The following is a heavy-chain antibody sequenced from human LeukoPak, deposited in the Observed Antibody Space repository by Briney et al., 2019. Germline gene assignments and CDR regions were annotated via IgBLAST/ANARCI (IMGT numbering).Heavy chain of an antibody. CDR1: GSTFTSYA. J-gene: IGHJ3*02. Sequence: GGSLRLSCAASGSTFTSYAMSWVRQAPGKGLEWVSSISDSGDITYYADSVKGRFTISRDNSKNTLYVQMNSLRVEDTAVYYCAKDRRGGSYYAATFDIWGQGTMVTVSS. CDR3: AKDRRGGSYYAATFDI. D-gene: IGHD1-26*01. CDR2: ISDSGDIT. V-gene: IGHV3-23*01.